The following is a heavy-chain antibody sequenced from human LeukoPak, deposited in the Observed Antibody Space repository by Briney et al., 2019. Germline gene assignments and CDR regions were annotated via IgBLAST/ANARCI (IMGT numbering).Heavy chain of an antibody. Sequence: PGGSLRLSCAASGFAFSSYEMNWVRQAPGKGLEWVSYISSSGSTIYYADSVKGRFTISRDNAKNSLYLQMNSLRAEDTAVYYCARGGRFGELSLYYYYYMDVWGKGTTVTISS. J-gene: IGHJ6*03. V-gene: IGHV3-48*03. CDR2: ISSSGSTI. D-gene: IGHD3-10*01. CDR3: ARGGRFGELSLYYYYYMDV. CDR1: GFAFSSYE.